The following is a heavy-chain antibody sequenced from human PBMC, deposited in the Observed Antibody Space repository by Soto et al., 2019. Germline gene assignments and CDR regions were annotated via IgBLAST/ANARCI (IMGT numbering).Heavy chain of an antibody. V-gene: IGHV4-30-4*01. CDR3: ASVLRLWNRSTSSTGGIYWFDP. D-gene: IGHD2-2*01. J-gene: IGHJ5*02. Sequence: PSETLSLTCTVSGGSISSGDYYWSWIRQPPGKGLEWIGYIYYSGSTYYNPSLKSRVTISVDTSKNQFSLKLSSVTAADTAVYYCASVLRLWNRSTSSTGGIYWFDPWARKPWSPSPQ. CDR2: IYYSGST. CDR1: GGSISSGDYY.